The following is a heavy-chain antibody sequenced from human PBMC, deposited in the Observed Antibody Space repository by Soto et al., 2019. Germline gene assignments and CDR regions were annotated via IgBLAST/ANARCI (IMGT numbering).Heavy chain of an antibody. CDR1: GFTFSSYG. CDR2: IWYDRSNK. D-gene: IGHD6-13*01. V-gene: IGHV3-33*01. Sequence: PGGSLRLSCAASGFTFSSYGMHWVRQAPGKGLEWAAVIWYDRSNKYYADSVKGRFTISRDNSKNTLYMQMNSLGAEDTAVYYCAREGIAAAGTLYYYGMDVWGQGTTVTVSS. CDR3: AREGIAAAGTLYYYGMDV. J-gene: IGHJ6*02.